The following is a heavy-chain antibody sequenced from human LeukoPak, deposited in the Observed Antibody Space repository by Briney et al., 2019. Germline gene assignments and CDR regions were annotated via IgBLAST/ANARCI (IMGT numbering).Heavy chain of an antibody. V-gene: IGHV3-23*01. CDR3: ARGHVWFDP. CDR2: ISGSGGNT. Sequence: GGSLRLSCAASGFTFSSYVMSWVRQAPGKGLEWVSAISGSGGNTYYADSVKGRFTISRDNAKNPLYLQMNSLRAEDMAVYYCARGHVWFDPWGQGTLVTVSS. J-gene: IGHJ5*02. CDR1: GFTFSSYV.